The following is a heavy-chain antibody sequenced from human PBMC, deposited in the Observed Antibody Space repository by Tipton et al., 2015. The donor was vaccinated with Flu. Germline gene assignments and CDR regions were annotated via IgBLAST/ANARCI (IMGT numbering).Heavy chain of an antibody. J-gene: IGHJ5*02. CDR2: IYYSGST. CDR3: ARGNSSGWYGEEWFDT. D-gene: IGHD6-19*01. Sequence: GLVKPSETLSLTCTVSGGSISSYYWSWIRQPPGKGLEWIGYIYYSGSTNYNPSLKSRVTISVDTSKNQFSLKLSSVTAADTAVYYCARGNSSGWYGEEWFDTWGQGTLVTVSS. CDR1: GGSISSYY. V-gene: IGHV4-59*01.